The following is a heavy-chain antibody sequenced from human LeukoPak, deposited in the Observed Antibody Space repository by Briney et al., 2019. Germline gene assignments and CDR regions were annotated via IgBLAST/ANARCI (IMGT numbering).Heavy chain of an antibody. V-gene: IGHV1-2*02. CDR1: GYTFTGYY. D-gene: IGHD5-24*01. CDR3: AREGNGYNLSSLPGFDY. J-gene: IGHJ4*02. Sequence: GASVTVSCKASGYTFTGYYMHWVRQAPGQGLEWMGWINPNSGGTNYAQKFQGRVTMTRDTSISTAYMELSRLRSDDTAVYYCAREGNGYNLSSLPGFDYWGQGTLVTVSS. CDR2: INPNSGGT.